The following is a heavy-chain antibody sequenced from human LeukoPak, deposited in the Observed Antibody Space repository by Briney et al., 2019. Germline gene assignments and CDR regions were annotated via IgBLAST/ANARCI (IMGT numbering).Heavy chain of an antibody. V-gene: IGHV3-21*01. CDR1: GFTFSPYA. Sequence: PGGSLRLSCAASGFTFSPYALNWVRQAPGKGLEWVSSISSSGSLTYYTGSVKGRFTISRDNAKNSLYLQMNSLRVEDTAVYYCARDRRAIFSHMDVWGKGTTVTVSS. D-gene: IGHD3-3*01. CDR2: ISSSGSLT. CDR3: ARDRRAIFSHMDV. J-gene: IGHJ6*03.